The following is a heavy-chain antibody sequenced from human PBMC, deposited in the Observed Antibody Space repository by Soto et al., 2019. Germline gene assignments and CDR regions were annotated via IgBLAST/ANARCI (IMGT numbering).Heavy chain of an antibody. CDR3: ERNPTASSGYSRLPPFDY. J-gene: IGHJ4*02. D-gene: IGHD3-22*01. Sequence: TLSLPCTVSGASISSGGYYLSWIRQLPRKGVHWIGFIYSIGSTYYNPSLNSRVTISVATYKTQFPFTLRPVTAADTAVYFCERNPTASSGYSRLPPFDYWGQGTLVTVSS. CDR2: IYSIGST. CDR1: GASISSGGYY. V-gene: IGHV4-31*03.